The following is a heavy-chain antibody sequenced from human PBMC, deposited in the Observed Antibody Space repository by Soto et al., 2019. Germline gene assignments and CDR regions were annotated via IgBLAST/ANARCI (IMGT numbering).Heavy chain of an antibody. D-gene: IGHD5-18*01. CDR1: GFTFSSYD. CDR2: IGTAGDT. V-gene: IGHV3-13*01. Sequence: GGSLRLSCAASGFTFSSYDMHWVRQATGKGLEWVSAIGTAGDTYYPGSVKGRFTISRDNSENTLYLQMNSLRAEDTAVYYCAKDQNIQLWPRYYYYGMDVWGQGTTVTVSS. J-gene: IGHJ6*02. CDR3: AKDQNIQLWPRYYYYGMDV.